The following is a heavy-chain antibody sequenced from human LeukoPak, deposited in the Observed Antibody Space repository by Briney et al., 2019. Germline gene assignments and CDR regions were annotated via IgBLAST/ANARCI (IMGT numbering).Heavy chain of an antibody. D-gene: IGHD3/OR15-3a*01. CDR2: IFPGDSDT. V-gene: IGHV5-51*01. J-gene: IGHJ6*03. CDR3: ARLDLSLVYHYMDV. CDR1: GYSFTTYW. Sequence: GESLKISCRGSGYSFTTYWIGWARQMPEKGLEWMGIIFPGDSDTRYSPSFQGQVTISADKSISTAYLQWSSLKASDTAIYYCARLDLSLVYHYMDVWGKGTTVIVSS.